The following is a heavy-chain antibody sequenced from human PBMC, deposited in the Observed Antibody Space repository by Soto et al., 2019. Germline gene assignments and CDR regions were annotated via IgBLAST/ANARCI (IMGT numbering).Heavy chain of an antibody. J-gene: IGHJ3*01. CDR1: EFTFSKYA. V-gene: IGHV3-23*01. CDR2: ITAAGST. CDR3: TRDPNGAHVGAFDF. D-gene: IGHD4-17*01. Sequence: EVQLLESGGGLVQPGGCRRLSCAGSEFTFSKYAMTWVGQAPGKGLEWVSSITAAGSTIYAYSVRGRFTISRDNSKNTLYLQMSSLRVEDTAVYYCTRDPNGAHVGAFDFWGQVTMVTVSS.